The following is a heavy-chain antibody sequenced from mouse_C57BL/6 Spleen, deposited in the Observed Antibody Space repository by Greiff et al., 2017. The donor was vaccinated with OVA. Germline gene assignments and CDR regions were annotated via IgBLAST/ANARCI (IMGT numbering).Heavy chain of an antibody. J-gene: IGHJ2*01. V-gene: IGHV3-6*01. CDR3: ARVLTGYFDY. Sequence: EVQLQESGPGLVKPSQSLSLTCSVPGYSITSGYYWNWIRQFPGNKLEWMGYISYDGSNNYNPSLKNRISITRDTSKNQFFLKLNSVTTEDTATYYCARVLTGYFDYWGQGTTLTVSS. D-gene: IGHD4-1*01. CDR1: GYSITSGYY. CDR2: ISYDGSN.